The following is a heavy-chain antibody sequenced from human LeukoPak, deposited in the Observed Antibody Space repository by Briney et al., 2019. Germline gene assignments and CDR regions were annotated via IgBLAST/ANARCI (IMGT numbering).Heavy chain of an antibody. CDR1: GGSISSSSYY. D-gene: IGHD6-6*01. CDR2: IYYSGST. CDR3: ARDRNSSSLPRINDAFDI. Sequence: PSETLSLTCTVSGGSISSSSYYWGWIRQPPGKGLEWIGSIYYSGSTYYNPPLKSRVTISVDTSKNQFSLKLSSVTAADTAVYYCARDRNSSSLPRINDAFDIWGQGTMVTVSS. V-gene: IGHV4-39*07. J-gene: IGHJ3*02.